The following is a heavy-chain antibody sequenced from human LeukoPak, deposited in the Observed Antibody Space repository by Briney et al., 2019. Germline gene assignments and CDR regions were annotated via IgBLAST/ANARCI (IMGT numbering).Heavy chain of an antibody. CDR3: ARGSAVAPSDGMDV. J-gene: IGHJ6*02. CDR1: EYTFTSYY. V-gene: IGHV1-46*01. Sequence: GASVKVSCNTSEYTFTSYYMYWVRQAPGQGLEWMGIINPSGGSTSYAQKFQGRVTMTRDTSTSIVYMELSSLRSEDTAVYYCARGSAVAPSDGMDVWGQGTTVTVSS. D-gene: IGHD6-19*01. CDR2: INPSGGST.